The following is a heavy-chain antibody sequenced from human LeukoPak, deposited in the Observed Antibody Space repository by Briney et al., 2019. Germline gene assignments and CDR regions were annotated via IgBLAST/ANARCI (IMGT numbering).Heavy chain of an antibody. CDR3: ARQFTYYAGGC. CDR2: IYPGDSDT. J-gene: IGHJ4*02. Sequence: GESLKISCQASGYNFTSYWIGWVRQMPGKGLEWMGIIYPGDSDTRYSPSFQSQVSISADKSLSTAYLQWSSLKASDTAMYYCARQFTYYAGGCWGQGTLVTVSS. D-gene: IGHD3-3*01. V-gene: IGHV5-51*01. CDR1: GYNFTSYW.